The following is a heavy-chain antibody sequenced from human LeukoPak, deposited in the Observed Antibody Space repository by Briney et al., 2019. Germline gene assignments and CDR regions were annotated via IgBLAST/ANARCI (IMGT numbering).Heavy chain of an antibody. CDR2: ISGSGGTT. CDR3: AREVAQFDY. V-gene: IGHV3-23*01. J-gene: IGHJ4*02. CDR1: GFTFSSFA. Sequence: RGSLRLSCAVSGFTFSSFALSWVRQAPGKGLEWVSAISGSGGTTHYADSVKGRFTISRDNSKNTLYMQMNSLRADDTAVYYCAREVAQFDYWGQGTLVTVSS. D-gene: IGHD5-12*01.